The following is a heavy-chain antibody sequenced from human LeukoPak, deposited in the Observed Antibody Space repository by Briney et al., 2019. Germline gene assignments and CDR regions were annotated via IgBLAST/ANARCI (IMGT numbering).Heavy chain of an antibody. CDR2: IYYGGST. D-gene: IGHD3-22*01. J-gene: IGHJ4*02. CDR3: ARTYYFDSSGPVGQYFDS. V-gene: IGHV4-39*01. CDR1: GGSIRSSSNY. Sequence: SETLSLTCTVSGGSIRSSSNYWGWIRQPPGKGLEWIGRIYYGGSTNYNPSLKSRVTISVDTSKNRFSLRLSSVTAADTAVYYCARTYYFDSSGPVGQYFDSWGQGTLVTVSS.